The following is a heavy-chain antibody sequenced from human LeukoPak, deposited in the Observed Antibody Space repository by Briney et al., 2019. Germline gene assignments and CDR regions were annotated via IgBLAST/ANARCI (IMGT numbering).Heavy chain of an antibody. Sequence: GASVKVSCKASGYTFISNGISWVRQAPGQGLQWMGWISTYNGDTKFSQKFQGRLTMTTDRSTSTVYMELRGLSSDDTAMYYCARSEGYKYHHWGQGTLVTVSS. V-gene: IGHV1-18*01. CDR2: ISTYNGDT. J-gene: IGHJ4*02. D-gene: IGHD5-18*01. CDR1: GYTFISNG. CDR3: ARSEGYKYHH.